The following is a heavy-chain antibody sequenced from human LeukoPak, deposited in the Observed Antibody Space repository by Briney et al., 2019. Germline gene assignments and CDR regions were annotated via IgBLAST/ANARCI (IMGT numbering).Heavy chain of an antibody. CDR3: VEDFGRVLLGTGGI. J-gene: IGHJ4*02. CDR1: GFSFSTYT. CDR2: ISGGGDAT. V-gene: IGHV3-23*01. Sequence: GGSLRLSCEASGFSFSTYTMSWVREAPGKGLEWVSTISGGGDATYYAESVKGRFTISRDDSKNTLYLQMNSLTVEDTAVFYCVEDFGRVLLGTGGIRGQGTLVTVSS. D-gene: IGHD2-8*02.